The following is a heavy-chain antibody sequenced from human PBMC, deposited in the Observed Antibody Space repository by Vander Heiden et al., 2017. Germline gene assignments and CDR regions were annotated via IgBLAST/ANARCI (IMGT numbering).Heavy chain of an antibody. Sequence: EVQLLESGGDLVHPGGSLRLSCAAARFTFSSYAMSWVRQAPGKGLEWVSGISGSGGTTYYADSVKGRFTISKDSSNNTLYLQMNSPRAEDTAVYYCARDAAATPPKWFDPWGQGTLVTVSS. V-gene: IGHV3-23*01. CDR2: ISGSGGTT. CDR3: ARDAAATPPKWFDP. CDR1: RFTFSSYA. J-gene: IGHJ5*02. D-gene: IGHD2-15*01.